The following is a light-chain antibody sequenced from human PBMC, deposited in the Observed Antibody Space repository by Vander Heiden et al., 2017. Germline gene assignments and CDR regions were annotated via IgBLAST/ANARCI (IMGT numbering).Light chain of an antibody. Sequence: QSVLTQPPSVSGAPGQRVTISCPGSSSNIGAGYDVHWYQQLPGTAPKLLIYGNSTRPSRVPARFSCSKSGTSASLAITGLQAEDEADDYCQSYDSSLSGSKVFGGGTKLTVL. CDR2: GNS. V-gene: IGLV1-40*01. CDR3: QSYDSSLSGSKV. CDR1: SSNIGAGYD. J-gene: IGLJ2*01.